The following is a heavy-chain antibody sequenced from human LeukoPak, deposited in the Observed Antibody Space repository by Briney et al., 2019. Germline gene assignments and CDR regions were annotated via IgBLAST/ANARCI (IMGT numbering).Heavy chain of an antibody. CDR1: GYTFTNYY. CDR3: ARDSTNWSFDY. Sequence: ASVKVSCKASGYTFTNYYMQWVRQAPGQGLEWVGMINPSDGGTIYAQKFQGRVTMTRDTSTSTVYMELSSLRSEDTAVYYCARDSTNWSFDYWGQGTLVTVSS. CDR2: INPSDGGT. V-gene: IGHV1-46*01. D-gene: IGHD6-13*01. J-gene: IGHJ4*02.